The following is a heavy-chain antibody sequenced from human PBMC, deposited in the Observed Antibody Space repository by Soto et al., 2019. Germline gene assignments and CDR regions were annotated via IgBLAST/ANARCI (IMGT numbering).Heavy chain of an antibody. CDR2: IDPSDSYT. V-gene: IGHV5-10-1*01. CDR3: ARHGDIVLMVYANWFDP. J-gene: IGHJ5*02. Sequence: PGESLKISCKGSGYSFTSYWISWVRQMPGKGLEWMGRIDPSDSYTNYSPSFQGHVTISADKSISTAYLQWSSLKASDTAMYYCARHGDIVLMVYANWFDPWGQGTLVTVSS. CDR1: GYSFTSYW. D-gene: IGHD2-8*01.